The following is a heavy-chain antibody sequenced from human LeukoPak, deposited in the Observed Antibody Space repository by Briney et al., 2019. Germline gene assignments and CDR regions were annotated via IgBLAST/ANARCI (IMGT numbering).Heavy chain of an antibody. J-gene: IGHJ3*02. CDR2: IYYSGST. D-gene: IGHD5-24*01. V-gene: IGHV4-61*01. CDR1: GGSISSSSYF. CDR3: ARARRSHAFDI. Sequence: SETLSLTCTVSGGSISSSSYFWSWIRQPPGKGLEWIGYIYYSGSTNYNPSLKSRVTISVDTSKNQFSLKLSSVTAADTAVYYCARARRSHAFDIWGQGTMVTVSS.